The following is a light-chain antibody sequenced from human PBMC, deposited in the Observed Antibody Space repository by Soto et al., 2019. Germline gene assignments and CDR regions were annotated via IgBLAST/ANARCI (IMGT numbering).Light chain of an antibody. CDR2: GTS. J-gene: IGKJ1*01. CDR1: QNISRS. CDR3: HQYNGGPRT. V-gene: IGKV3-15*01. Sequence: EIVMTQSPVTLSVSPGERATLSCRASQNISRSLAWYQQKPGQGPSLLIYGTSTRAGGVPARFSGGGSGTEFTLTLTSLQYEDFAVYYRHQYNGGPRTFGQWPKVE.